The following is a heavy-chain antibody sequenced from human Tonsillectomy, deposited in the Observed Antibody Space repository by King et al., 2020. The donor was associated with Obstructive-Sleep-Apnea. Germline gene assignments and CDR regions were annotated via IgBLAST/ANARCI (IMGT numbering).Heavy chain of an antibody. CDR2: IVSNDEK. V-gene: IGHV2-26*01. Sequence: QITLKESGPVLVKPTETLTLTCTFSGFSLTDTMGVAWIRQPPGKALEWLANIVSNDEKSLKSRITISKDTSKSQVVLTMTNMDPVDTATYYCARTSRVVVTAIWWGIDAFDIWGQGTMVTVSS. D-gene: IGHD2-21*02. J-gene: IGHJ3*02. CDR1: GFSLTDTMG. CDR3: ARTSRVVVTAIWWGIDAFDI.